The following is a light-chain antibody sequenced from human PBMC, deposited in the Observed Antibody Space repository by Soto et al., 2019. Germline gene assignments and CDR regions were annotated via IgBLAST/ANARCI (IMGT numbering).Light chain of an antibody. CDR2: GAS. V-gene: IGKV3-20*01. Sequence: EIVLTQSPGTLSLSTGERATLSCRASQSVSSSYLAWYQQKPDQDPRLLIYGASSRATGVPDRFSGSGSGTDFTLTISRLEPEDFAVYYCQQYGSSPLYTFGQRTKLEIK. J-gene: IGKJ2*01. CDR3: QQYGSSPLYT. CDR1: QSVSSSY.